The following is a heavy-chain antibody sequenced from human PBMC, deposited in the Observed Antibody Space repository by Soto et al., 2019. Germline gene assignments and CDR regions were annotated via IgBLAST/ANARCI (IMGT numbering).Heavy chain of an antibody. D-gene: IGHD6-13*01. CDR2: VHHSVTT. V-gene: IGHV4-39*02. CDR3: ARDTSSTSLRAEYFQF. J-gene: IGHJ1*01. Sequence: PSETLSLTCTVSGGSVGYTSFYWGWLRQSPGKGLEWIGSVHHSVTTYYNPSLKGRVTISMDTSKNQFSLRLTSVTAADTAVYYCARDTSSTSLRAEYFQFWGQGTQVTVSS. CDR1: GGSVGYTSFY.